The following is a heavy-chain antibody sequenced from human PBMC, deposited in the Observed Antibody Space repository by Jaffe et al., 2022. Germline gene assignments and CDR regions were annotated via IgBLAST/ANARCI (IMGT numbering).Heavy chain of an antibody. CDR3: ARAYYYYDSPFAFDI. CDR2: IYTSGST. Sequence: QVQLQESGPGLVKPSQTLSLTCTVSGGSISSGSYYWSWIRQPAGKGLEWIGRIYTSGSTNYNPSLKSRVTISVDTSKNQFSLKLSSVTAADTAVYYCARAYYYYDSPFAFDIWGQGTMVTVSS. V-gene: IGHV4-61*02. CDR1: GGSISSGSYY. D-gene: IGHD3-22*01. J-gene: IGHJ3*02.